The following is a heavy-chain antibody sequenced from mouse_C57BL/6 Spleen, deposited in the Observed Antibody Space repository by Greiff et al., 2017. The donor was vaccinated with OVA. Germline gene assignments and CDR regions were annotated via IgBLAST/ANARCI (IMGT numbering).Heavy chain of an antibody. CDR3: ARDGSSWGYFDV. CDR2: ISYDGSN. V-gene: IGHV3-6*01. CDR1: GYSITSGYY. D-gene: IGHD1-1*01. J-gene: IGHJ1*03. Sequence: ESGPGLVKPSQSLSLTCSVTGYSITSGYYWNWIRQFPGNKLEWMGYISYDGSNNYNPSLKNRISITRDTSKNQFFLKLNSVTTEDTATYYCARDGSSWGYFDVWGTGTTVTVSS.